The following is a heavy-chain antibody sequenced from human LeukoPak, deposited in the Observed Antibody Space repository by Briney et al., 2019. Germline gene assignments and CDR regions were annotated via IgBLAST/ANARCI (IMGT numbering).Heavy chain of an antibody. CDR2: VSFAGTS. Sequence: GSLRLSCAASGFVFSASYMSWVRQAPGKGLEWLGTVSFAGTSDYNPSLRGRVAMSLDSSKTQLSLRLISVTAADTATYYCAGDSHNTWFYDWGRGTLVTVSS. V-gene: IGHV4-59*12. CDR3: AGDSHNTWFYD. D-gene: IGHD3-10*01. CDR1: GFVFSASY. J-gene: IGHJ1*01.